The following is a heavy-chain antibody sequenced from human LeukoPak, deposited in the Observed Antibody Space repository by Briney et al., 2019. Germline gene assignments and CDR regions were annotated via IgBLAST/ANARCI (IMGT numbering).Heavy chain of an antibody. Sequence: GASVKVSCKASGYTFTNYYMHWVRQAPGQGLEWMGWTNPNTGGTNYAQKFQGRVTMTRDTSISTAYMELSRLRSDDTAVYYCARVMKATVRTSNFDYWGQGTLVTVSS. CDR2: TNPNTGGT. V-gene: IGHV1-2*02. CDR1: GYTFTNYY. D-gene: IGHD4-17*01. J-gene: IGHJ4*02. CDR3: ARVMKATVRTSNFDY.